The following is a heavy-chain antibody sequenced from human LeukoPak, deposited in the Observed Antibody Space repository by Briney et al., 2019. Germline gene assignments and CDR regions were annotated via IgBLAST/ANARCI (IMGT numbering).Heavy chain of an antibody. Sequence: RASVKVSCKASGYTFTGYYMHWVRQAPVQGLEWMGWIKPNSGGTNYAQKFQGRVTMTRDTSISTAYMELSRLRSDDTAVYYCARWLNYYDSSGYRYYFDYWGQGTLVTVSS. CDR2: IKPNSGGT. CDR1: GYTFTGYY. D-gene: IGHD3-22*01. CDR3: ARWLNYYDSSGYRYYFDY. J-gene: IGHJ4*02. V-gene: IGHV1-2*02.